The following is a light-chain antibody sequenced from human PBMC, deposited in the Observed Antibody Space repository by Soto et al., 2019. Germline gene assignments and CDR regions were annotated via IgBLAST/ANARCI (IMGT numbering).Light chain of an antibody. V-gene: IGLV4-69*01. Sequence: QLVLTQSPSASASLGASVKLTCTLSSGHNTYSIAWHQQQPEKGPRFLMKLKSDGSHSRGDGIPDRFSGSSSGAERYLTISSLQSEDEADYYCQTRATGIQVFGGGTKLTVL. CDR1: SGHNTYS. CDR2: LKSDGSH. CDR3: QTRATGIQV. J-gene: IGLJ2*01.